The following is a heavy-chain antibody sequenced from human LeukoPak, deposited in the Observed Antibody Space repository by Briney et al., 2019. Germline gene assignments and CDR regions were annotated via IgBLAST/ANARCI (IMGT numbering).Heavy chain of an antibody. D-gene: IGHD3-22*01. J-gene: IGHJ4*02. V-gene: IGHV1-8*03. CDR2: MNPNSGNT. CDR3: ARLGKYYYDSSGYYSIDY. CDR1: GYTFTGYY. Sequence: ASVKVSCKASGYTFTGYYMHWVRRAPGQGLEWMGWMNPNSGNTGYAQKFQGRVTITRNTSISTAYMELSSLRSEDTAVYYCARLGKYYYDSSGYYSIDYWGQGTLVTVSS.